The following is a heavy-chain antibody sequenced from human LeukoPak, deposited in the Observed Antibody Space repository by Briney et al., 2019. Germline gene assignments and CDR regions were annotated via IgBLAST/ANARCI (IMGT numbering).Heavy chain of an antibody. D-gene: IGHD3-22*01. V-gene: IGHV3-33*06. CDR1: GFTFSNYG. J-gene: IGHJ4*02. Sequence: PGRSLRLSRAASGFTFSNYGMHWVRQAPGKGLEWVAVIWYDGSNKYYADSVKGRFTISRDNSRNTLNLQMNSLRAEDTAMYYCAKYDNSGRAGGYWGQGTLVTVSS. CDR2: IWYDGSNK. CDR3: AKYDNSGRAGGY.